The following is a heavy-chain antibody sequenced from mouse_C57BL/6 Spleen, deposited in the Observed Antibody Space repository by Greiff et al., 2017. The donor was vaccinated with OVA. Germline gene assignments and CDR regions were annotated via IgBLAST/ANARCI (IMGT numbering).Heavy chain of an antibody. CDR3: ARGGGITTAMDY. D-gene: IGHD1-1*01. CDR2: IYPGDGDT. J-gene: IGHJ4*01. V-gene: IGHV1-82*01. Sequence: VQLQQSGPELVKPGASVKISCKASGYAFSSSWMNWVKQRPGKGLEWIGRIYPGDGDTNYNGKVKGKATLTADISSSTAYMQLSSLTSEDSAVYFCARGGGITTAMDYWGQGTSVTVSS. CDR1: GYAFSSSW.